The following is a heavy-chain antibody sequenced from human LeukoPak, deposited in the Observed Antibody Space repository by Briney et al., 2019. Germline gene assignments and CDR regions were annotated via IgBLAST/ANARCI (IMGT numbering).Heavy chain of an antibody. CDR2: FDPEDGET. D-gene: IGHD3-9*01. CDR3: ATPLGILTGSDAFDI. J-gene: IGHJ3*02. V-gene: IGHV1-24*01. Sequence: ASVKVSCKVSGYTLTELSMHWVRRAPGKGLEWMGGFDPEDGETIYAQKFQGRVTMTEDTSTDTAYMELSSLRSEDTAVYYCATPLGILTGSDAFDIWGQGTMVTVSS. CDR1: GYTLTELS.